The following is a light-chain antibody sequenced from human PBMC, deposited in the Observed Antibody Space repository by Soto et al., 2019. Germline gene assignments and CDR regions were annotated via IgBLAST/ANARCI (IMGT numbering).Light chain of an antibody. CDR2: DAS. V-gene: IGKV1-33*01. J-gene: IGKJ3*01. Sequence: DLQMTQSPSSLSASVGDRVTITCQASQDISNYLNWYQQKPGKAPKLLIYDASKLETGVPSRFSGSGSETDFTFTISSLQPEDIGTYYCQQFETLPLTFGPGTTVDVK. CDR1: QDISNY. CDR3: QQFETLPLT.